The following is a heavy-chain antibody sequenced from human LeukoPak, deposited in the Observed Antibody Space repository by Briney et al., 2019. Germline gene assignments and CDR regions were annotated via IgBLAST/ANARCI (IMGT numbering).Heavy chain of an antibody. Sequence: GASVKVSCKASGGTFSSYAISWVRQAPGQGLEWMGGIIPIFGTANYAQKFQGRVTITADKSTSTAYMELSSLRPEDTAVYYCARESSGYCSGGSCDWFDPWGQGTLVTVSS. J-gene: IGHJ5*02. D-gene: IGHD2-15*01. CDR1: GGTFSSYA. CDR2: IIPIFGTA. CDR3: ARESSGYCSGGSCDWFDP. V-gene: IGHV1-69*06.